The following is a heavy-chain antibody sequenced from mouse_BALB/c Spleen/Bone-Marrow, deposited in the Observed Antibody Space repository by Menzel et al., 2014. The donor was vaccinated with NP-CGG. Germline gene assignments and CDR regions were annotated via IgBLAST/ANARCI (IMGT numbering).Heavy chain of an antibody. Sequence: EVQLQQSGAELVKPGASVKLSCTASGFNIKDTYMHWVKQRPEQGLEWIGRTDPANGNTKYDPKFQGKATITADTSSNTAYLQLSSLTSEDTAVYYCAPYYYGSSLFAYWGQGTLVTVSA. CDR3: APYYYGSSLFAY. J-gene: IGHJ3*01. CDR1: GFNIKDTY. V-gene: IGHV14-3*02. D-gene: IGHD1-1*01. CDR2: TDPANGNT.